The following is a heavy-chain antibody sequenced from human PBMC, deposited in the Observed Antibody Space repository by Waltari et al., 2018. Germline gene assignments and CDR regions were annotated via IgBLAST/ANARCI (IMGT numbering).Heavy chain of an antibody. V-gene: IGHV1-69-2*01. CDR1: GYTFTDYY. J-gene: IGHJ5*02. CDR2: VYPEDGET. CDR3: ATSPLRFLEWVNWFDP. D-gene: IGHD3-3*01. Sequence: EVQLVQSGAEVKKPGATVKISCKASGYTFTDYYMHWVQQAPGKGLEWMGRVYPEDGETIYAEKFQGRVTITADTSTDTAYMELTSLRSEDTAVYYCATSPLRFLEWVNWFDPWGQGTLVTVSS.